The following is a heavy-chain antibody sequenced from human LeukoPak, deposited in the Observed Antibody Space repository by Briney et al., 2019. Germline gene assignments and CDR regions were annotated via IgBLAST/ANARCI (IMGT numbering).Heavy chain of an antibody. CDR1: GFTFDDYG. CDR3: ARISSWLPLDY. V-gene: IGHV3-20*04. J-gene: IGHJ4*02. D-gene: IGHD6-13*01. Sequence: GGSMRLSCAASGFTFDDYGMSWVRQAPGKGLEWVSGINWNGGSTGYADSVKGRFTISRDNAKNSLYLQMNSLRAEDTALYYCARISSWLPLDYWGQGTLVTVSS. CDR2: INWNGGST.